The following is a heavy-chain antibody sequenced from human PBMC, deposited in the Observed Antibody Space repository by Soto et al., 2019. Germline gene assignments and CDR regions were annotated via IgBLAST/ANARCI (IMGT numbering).Heavy chain of an antibody. CDR2: ISGSGGNT. CDR1: GFTFSSYA. CDR3: AKVGDYDILTGYYNFFDY. J-gene: IGHJ4*02. D-gene: IGHD3-9*01. V-gene: IGHV3-23*01. Sequence: GGSLRLSCAASGFTFSSYAMSWVRQAPGKGLEWVSAISGSGGNTYYADSVRGRFTISRDNSKNTLYLQMNSLRAEDTAVYYCAKVGDYDILTGYYNFFDYWGQGTLVTVSS.